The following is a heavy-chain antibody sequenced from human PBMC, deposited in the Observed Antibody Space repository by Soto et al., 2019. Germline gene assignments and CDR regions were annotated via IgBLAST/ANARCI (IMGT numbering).Heavy chain of an antibody. Sequence: EVQLVESGGGLVQPGGSLGLSGAASGFTFSAYGMHWVRQAPGKGLVWVSSLSTDASSTSYADPVKGRFTISRDNAKNTLYLQMNSVRAEDTAVYYCARLPNKSPQNWGQGTLVIVSP. J-gene: IGHJ1*01. CDR2: LSTDASST. CDR3: ARLPNKSPQN. V-gene: IGHV3-74*01. CDR1: GFTFSAYG.